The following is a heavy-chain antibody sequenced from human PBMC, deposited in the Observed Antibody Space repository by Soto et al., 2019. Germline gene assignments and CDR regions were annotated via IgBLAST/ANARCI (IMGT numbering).Heavy chain of an antibody. V-gene: IGHV3-23*01. CDR3: AKDPYYDFWSAHWYGMDV. J-gene: IGHJ6*02. CDR1: GFTFSSYA. CDR2: ISGSGGST. D-gene: IGHD3-3*01. Sequence: HLGGSLRLSCAASGFTFSSYAMSWVRQAPGKGLEWVSAISGSGGSTYYADSVMGRFTISRDNSKNTLYLQMNSLRAEDTAVYYCAKDPYYDFWSAHWYGMDVWGQGTTVTVSS.